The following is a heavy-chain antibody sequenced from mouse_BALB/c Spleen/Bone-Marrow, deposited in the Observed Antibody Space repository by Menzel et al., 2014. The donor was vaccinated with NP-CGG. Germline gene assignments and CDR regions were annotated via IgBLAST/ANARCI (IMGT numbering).Heavy chain of an antibody. D-gene: IGHD1-1*01. CDR2: IDPANGNT. V-gene: IGHV14-3*02. CDR1: GFNIKDTY. Sequence: VQLQQSGAELVKPGASVKLSYTASGFNIKDTYMHWVKQRPEQGLEWIGRIDPANGNTKYDPKFQGKATITADTSSNTAYLQLSSLTSEDTAVYYCANYYYGYYFDSWGQGTTLTVSS. CDR3: ANYYYGYYFDS. J-gene: IGHJ2*01.